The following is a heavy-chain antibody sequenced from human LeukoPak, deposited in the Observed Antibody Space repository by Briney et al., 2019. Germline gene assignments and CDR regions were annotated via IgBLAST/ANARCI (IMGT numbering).Heavy chain of an antibody. D-gene: IGHD3-3*01. CDR3: ARETLNFWSGYYPRYYYYYMDV. Sequence: GGSLRLSCAASGFTFSSYAMHWVRQAPGKGPEWVAVISYDGSNKYYADSVKGRFTISRDNSKNTLYLQMNSLRAEDTAVYYCARETLNFWSGYYPRYYYYYMDVWGKGTTVTVSS. J-gene: IGHJ6*03. V-gene: IGHV3-30*04. CDR2: ISYDGSNK. CDR1: GFTFSSYA.